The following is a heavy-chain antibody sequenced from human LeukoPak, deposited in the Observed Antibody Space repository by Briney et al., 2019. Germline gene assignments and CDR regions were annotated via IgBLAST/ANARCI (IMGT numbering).Heavy chain of an antibody. CDR1: GGSISSYY. V-gene: IGHV4-4*07. CDR3: ARGAQGGYCSSTSCYEYNWFDP. D-gene: IGHD2-2*01. J-gene: IGHJ5*02. CDR2: IYTSGST. Sequence: SETLSLTCTVSGGSISSYYWSWIRQPAGKGLEWIGRIYTSGSTNYNPSLKSRVTISVDRSKNQFSLKLSSVTAADTAVYYCARGAQGGYCSSTSCYEYNWFDPWGQGTLVTVSS.